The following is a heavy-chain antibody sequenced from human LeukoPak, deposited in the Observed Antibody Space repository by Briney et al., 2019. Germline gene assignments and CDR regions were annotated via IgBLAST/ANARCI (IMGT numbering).Heavy chain of an antibody. CDR2: ITYDGSNK. V-gene: IGHV3-30*03. J-gene: IGHJ6*02. CDR1: GFTFSGYS. CDR3: ASDRVFYGLDV. Sequence: GGSLRLSCAASGFTFSGYSMNWVRQAPGKGLEWVAVITYDGSNKYYADSVKGRFTISRDNARNTLYLQMNSLRPEDTAIYYCASDRVFYGLDVWGQGTTVTVSS.